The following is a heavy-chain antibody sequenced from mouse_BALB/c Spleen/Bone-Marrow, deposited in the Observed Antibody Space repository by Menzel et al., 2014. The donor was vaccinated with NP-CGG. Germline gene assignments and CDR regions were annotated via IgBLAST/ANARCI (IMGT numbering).Heavy chain of an antibody. CDR1: GFNSKDTY. CDR3: DRSYRYPWFAY. J-gene: IGHJ3*01. Sequence: EVQLQQSGAELVKPGASVKLSCTGSGFNSKDTYMHWVKQRPEQGLEWIGRIDPANGSTRYDPKFQGKATITADTSSNTASLQLSSLTSEDYAVYYCDRSYRYPWFAYWGQGTMVTVST. CDR2: IDPANGST. D-gene: IGHD2-14*01. V-gene: IGHV14-3*02.